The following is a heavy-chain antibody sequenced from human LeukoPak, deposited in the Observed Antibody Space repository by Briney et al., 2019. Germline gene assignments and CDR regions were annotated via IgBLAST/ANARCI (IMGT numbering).Heavy chain of an antibody. CDR3: ARGGVSGFDP. Sequence: LRLSCPASGFTLSGGDMSWVRQDPGKGLGWIWYIYYSGSTYYNQSLKSRVTISVDTSKNQFSLKLSSVTAADTAVYYCARGGVSGFDPWGQGTLVTVSS. CDR1: GFTLSGGD. D-gene: IGHD2-8*01. CDR2: IYYSGST. V-gene: IGHV4-31*02. J-gene: IGHJ5*02.